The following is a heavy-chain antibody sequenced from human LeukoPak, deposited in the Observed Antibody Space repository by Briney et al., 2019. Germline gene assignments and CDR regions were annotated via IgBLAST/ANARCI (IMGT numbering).Heavy chain of an antibody. CDR1: GGSISSSSYY. CDR3: ARHNPLYDFWSGYFIDY. V-gene: IGHV4-39*01. CDR2: IYYSGST. D-gene: IGHD3-3*01. J-gene: IGHJ4*02. Sequence: SETLSLTCTVSGGSISSSSYYWGWIRQPPGKGLEWIGSIYYSGSTYYNPSLKSRVTISVDTSKNQFSLKLSSVTAADTAVCYCARHNPLYDFWSGYFIDYWGQGTLVTVSS.